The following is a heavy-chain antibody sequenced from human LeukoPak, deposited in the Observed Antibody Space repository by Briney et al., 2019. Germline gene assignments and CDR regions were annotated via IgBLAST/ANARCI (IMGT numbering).Heavy chain of an antibody. CDR1: GYTFTSYD. CDR3: ARAPRGSGYDYWFDP. J-gene: IGHJ5*02. Sequence: ASVKVSCKASGYTFTSYDINWVRQATGQGLEWMGWMNPNSSNTGYAQKFQGRVTMTRNTSISTAYMELSSLRSEDTAVYYCARAPRGSGYDYWFDPWGQGTLVTVSS. V-gene: IGHV1-8*01. D-gene: IGHD5-12*01. CDR2: MNPNSSNT.